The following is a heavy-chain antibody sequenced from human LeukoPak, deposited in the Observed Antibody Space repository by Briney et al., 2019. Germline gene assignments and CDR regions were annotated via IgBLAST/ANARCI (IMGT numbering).Heavy chain of an antibody. CDR3: ARHRGSGYPYFDY. V-gene: IGHV4-59*01. Sequence: SETLSLTCTVSGGSINNYYWSWIRQPPRKGLEWIGYIYYSGSTNYNPSLKSRVTISVDTSKNHFSLKLSSLTAADTAVYYCARHRGSGYPYFDYWGQGTLVTVSS. CDR1: GGSINNYY. CDR2: IYYSGST. J-gene: IGHJ4*02. D-gene: IGHD3-22*01.